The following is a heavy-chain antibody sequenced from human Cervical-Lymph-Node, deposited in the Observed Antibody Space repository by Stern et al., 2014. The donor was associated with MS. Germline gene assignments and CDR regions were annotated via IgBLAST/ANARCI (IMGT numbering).Heavy chain of an antibody. CDR3: AREGDGGLVSYFGMDV. V-gene: IGHV3-33*01. Sequence: QVHLVESGGGVVQPGTSLRVSCVASGFTFTRYGMHWVRQAPGKGLECVAGIWYDGKRTNYADTVRGRFTTSRGNSKNKVYVEHNRMSAVDTAVYYCAREGDGGLVSYFGMDVWGQGTTVTVSS. D-gene: IGHD2-8*01. CDR2: IWYDGKRT. J-gene: IGHJ6*02. CDR1: GFTFTRYG.